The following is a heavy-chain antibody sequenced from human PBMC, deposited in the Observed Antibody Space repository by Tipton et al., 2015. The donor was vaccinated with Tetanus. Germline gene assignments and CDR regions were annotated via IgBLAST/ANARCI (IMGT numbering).Heavy chain of an antibody. CDR3: ARGWVSSVYYVYD. V-gene: IGHV4-4*07. D-gene: IGHD6-13*01. J-gene: IGHJ4*02. CDR2: IYTSGST. Sequence: LRLSCRVSGDSISSFYWSWIRQPAGKGLEWIGRIYTSGSTNYNPSLKSRVTMSVDTSKRQFSLKLNSVTAADTAVYYCARGWVSSVYYVYDWGQGSLVTVSS. CDR1: GDSISSFY.